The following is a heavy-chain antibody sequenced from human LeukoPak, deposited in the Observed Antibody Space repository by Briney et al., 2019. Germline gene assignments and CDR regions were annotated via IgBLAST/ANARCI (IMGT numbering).Heavy chain of an antibody. D-gene: IGHD3-22*01. CDR2: MNPNSGDT. CDR3: ARGARLPYSSVSDY. V-gene: IGHV1-8*01. J-gene: IGHJ4*02. Sequence: ASAKVSCKASGYTFTSYDVNWVRQATGQGLEWMGWMNPNSGDTGSVEKFQGRVTMTRNTSISTAYMELSSLRSDDTAVYFCARGARLPYSSVSDYWGQGTLVSVSS. CDR1: GYTFTSYD.